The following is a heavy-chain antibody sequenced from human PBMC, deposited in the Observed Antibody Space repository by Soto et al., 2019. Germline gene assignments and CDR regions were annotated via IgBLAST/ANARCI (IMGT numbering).Heavy chain of an antibody. CDR3: ARGLGLVLVPATPWDYCAMGV. J-gene: IGHJ6*02. V-gene: IGHV3-30*03. Sequence: QAQLVESGGGVVQPGGSLRLSCAASGFTFSRYGMHWARQAPGKGPEWVAVISYDGSTKYYADSVKGRFTISRDNSESTVYREMDCLRVEDTAAYYCARGLGLVLVPATPWDYCAMGVWGQGTTVIVSS. CDR2: ISYDGSTK. CDR1: GFTFSRYG. D-gene: IGHD2-15*01.